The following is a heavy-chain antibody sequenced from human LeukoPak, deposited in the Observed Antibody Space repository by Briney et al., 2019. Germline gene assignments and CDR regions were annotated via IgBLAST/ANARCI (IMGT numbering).Heavy chain of an antibody. CDR2: IRQDGSEK. CDR1: GFIIGSYW. Sequence: GGSLRLSCVASGFIIGSYWMSWVRQAPGKGLEWVANIRQDGSEKYYVDSVKGRLTISRDNAKNSLYLQINNLTAADTAIYYCARAGYYGDDAFDLWGQGTRVTVSS. CDR3: ARAGYYGDDAFDL. D-gene: IGHD2/OR15-2a*01. J-gene: IGHJ3*01. V-gene: IGHV3-7*01.